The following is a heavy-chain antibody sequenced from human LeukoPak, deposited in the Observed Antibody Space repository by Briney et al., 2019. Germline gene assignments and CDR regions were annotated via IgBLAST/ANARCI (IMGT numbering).Heavy chain of an antibody. V-gene: IGHV1-46*01. CDR2: INPSGGST. J-gene: IGHJ4*02. Sequence: GASVKVSCKASGYTFTNYYIHWVRQAPAQGLEWMGMINPSGGSTDYAHNFQVRVAMTRDTTTNTVYMGLRSLRPEDTAVSYYERGGTSGSYFWGQGTLVAVSS. D-gene: IGHD1-26*01. CDR3: ERGGTSGSYF. CDR1: GYTFTNYY.